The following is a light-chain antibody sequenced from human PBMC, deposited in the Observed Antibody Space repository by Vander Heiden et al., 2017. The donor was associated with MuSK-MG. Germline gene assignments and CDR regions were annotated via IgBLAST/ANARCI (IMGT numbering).Light chain of an antibody. CDR1: SSDVGFYNY. CDR2: DAA. Sequence: QSALTPPRPASGSPGQPVTISCTGSSSDVGFYNYVSWYQQHPGKAPNLLIFDAAKRPSGVPDRFSGSKSGNTASLTITGLQAEDEADYYCCTWDDTYWSWVFGSGTTLTV. CDR3: CTWDDTYWSWV. V-gene: IGLV2-11*01. J-gene: IGLJ3*02.